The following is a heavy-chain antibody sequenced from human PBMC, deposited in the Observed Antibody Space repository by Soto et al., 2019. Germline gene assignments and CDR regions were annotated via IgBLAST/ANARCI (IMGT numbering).Heavy chain of an antibody. CDR1: GFTFGSDG. CDR3: AKDQAVTTTENAFDY. Sequence: QVQLVESGGGVVQPGRSLRLSCAASGFTFGSDGMHWVRQAPGKGLEWVAVISHDGSNKYYADAVKGRFTISRDNSKNTLYMQMNSLRAEDTAVYYCAKDQAVTTTENAFDYWGQGTLVTVSS. V-gene: IGHV3-30*18. D-gene: IGHD4-17*01. CDR2: ISHDGSNK. J-gene: IGHJ4*02.